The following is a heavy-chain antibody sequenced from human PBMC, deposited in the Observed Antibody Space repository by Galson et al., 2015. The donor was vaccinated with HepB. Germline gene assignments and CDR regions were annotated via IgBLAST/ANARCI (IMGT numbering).Heavy chain of an antibody. V-gene: IGHV1-2*06. D-gene: IGHD1-26*01. Sequence: SVKVSCKASGYTFTGYFMHWVRQAPRQGLEWMGRINPNNGVTNYAQKFQGRVSMTRDTAYMELSSLTSEDTAVYYCARAVRNQLLSEYWGQGTLVTVSS. CDR3: ARAVRNQLLSEY. CDR1: GYTFTGYF. J-gene: IGHJ4*02. CDR2: INPNNGVT.